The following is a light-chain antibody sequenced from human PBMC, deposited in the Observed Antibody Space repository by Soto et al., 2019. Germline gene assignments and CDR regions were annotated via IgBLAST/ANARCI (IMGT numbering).Light chain of an antibody. J-gene: IGLJ2*01. CDR2: EVT. Sequence: QSALTQPPSASGSPGQSVIISCTGTSSDVGGYNFVSWFQQHPGKAPKLMIYEVTKRPSGVPDRFSGSKSGNTASVTVSGLQAEDEADYYCISYAAGNNYLVFGGGTQLTVL. CDR1: SSDVGGYNF. V-gene: IGLV2-8*01. CDR3: ISYAAGNNYLV.